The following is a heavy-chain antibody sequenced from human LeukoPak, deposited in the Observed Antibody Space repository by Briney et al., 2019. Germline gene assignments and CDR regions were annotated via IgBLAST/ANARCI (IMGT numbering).Heavy chain of an antibody. CDR1: GVSVSSYY. Sequence: SETLSPTCTVSGVSVSSYYWSWIRQPPGKGLEWIAYIYYSGNTNYNPSLKSRVTISVDTSKNQFSLKLNSVTAADTAVYYCARFPNYYYYMDVWGKGTTVTVSS. V-gene: IGHV4-59*02. CDR2: IYYSGNT. J-gene: IGHJ6*03. CDR3: ARFPNYYYYMDV.